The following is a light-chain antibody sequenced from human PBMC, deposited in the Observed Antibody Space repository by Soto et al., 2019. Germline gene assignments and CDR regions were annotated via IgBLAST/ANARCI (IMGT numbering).Light chain of an antibody. V-gene: IGLV2-8*01. Sequence: QSALTQPPSASGSPGQSVTISCTGTSSDVGGYNFVSWYQQYPGKVPKLMVYEVNKRPSGVPDRFSGSKSGNTASLTVSGHQADDEADYYCTPYAGGNNVFGTGTKLTVL. CDR3: TPYAGGNNV. CDR1: SSDVGGYNF. J-gene: IGLJ1*01. CDR2: EVN.